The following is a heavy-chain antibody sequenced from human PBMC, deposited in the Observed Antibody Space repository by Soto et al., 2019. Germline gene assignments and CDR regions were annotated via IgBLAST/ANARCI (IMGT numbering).Heavy chain of an antibody. CDR3: ARRIAKAFDI. CDR2: IIPILGIA. Sequence: QVQLVQSGAEVKKPGSSVKVSCKASGGTFSSYTISWVRQAPGQGLAWMGRIIPILGIANYSQKFQGRVTITANKSTSTAYMELSSLRSEDTAVYYCARRIAKAFDIWGQGTMVTVSS. CDR1: GGTFSSYT. D-gene: IGHD2-21*01. J-gene: IGHJ3*02. V-gene: IGHV1-69*02.